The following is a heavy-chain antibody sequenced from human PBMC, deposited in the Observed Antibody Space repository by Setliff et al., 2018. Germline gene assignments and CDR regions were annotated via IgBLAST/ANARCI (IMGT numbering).Heavy chain of an antibody. CDR3: LRLVRYCSRTTGQRTLGDEF. V-gene: IGHV1-18*01. J-gene: IGHJ4*02. Sequence: GASVKVSCKASGYTFSESIVSWVRQAPGQGLEWMGWIGVYTGRTSSAQKFRDRLTMMTEKSTNMAYMELRGLTSNDTAVYYCLRLVRYCSRTTGQRTLGDEFWGQGTLVTVSS. D-gene: IGHD2-8*01. CDR2: IGVYTGRT. CDR1: GYTFSESI.